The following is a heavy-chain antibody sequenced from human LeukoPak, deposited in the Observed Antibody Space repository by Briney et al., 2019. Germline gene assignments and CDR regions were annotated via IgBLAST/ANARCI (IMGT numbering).Heavy chain of an antibody. J-gene: IGHJ5*02. V-gene: IGHV1-2*02. CDR2: INPNSGGT. D-gene: IGHD6-13*01. Sequence: ASVKVSCKASGYTFTGYYMHWVRQAPGQGLEWMGWINPNSGGTNHAQKFQGRVTMTRDTSISTAYMELSRLRSDDTAVYYCARDRFAAAGNWFDPWGQGTLVTVSS. CDR1: GYTFTGYY. CDR3: ARDRFAAAGNWFDP.